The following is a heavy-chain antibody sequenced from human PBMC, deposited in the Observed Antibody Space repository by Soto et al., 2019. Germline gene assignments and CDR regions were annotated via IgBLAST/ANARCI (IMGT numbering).Heavy chain of an antibody. CDR1: GFTFSNAW. CDR2: IKSKTDGGTT. CDR3: TTDGIAVAGRNWDFHX. V-gene: IGHV3-15*01. Sequence: GGALRLSWAASGFTFSNAWMSWVRQAPGKGLELVVLIKSKTDGGTTEYAAPVKGRFTISRDDSKNTLYLQMNSLKTEDTAVYYCTTDGIAVAGRNWDFHXWGQVTLVTVSX. D-gene: IGHD6-19*01. J-gene: IGHJ4*02.